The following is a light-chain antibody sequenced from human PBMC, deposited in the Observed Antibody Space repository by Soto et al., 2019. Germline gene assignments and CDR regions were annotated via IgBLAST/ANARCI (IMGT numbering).Light chain of an antibody. V-gene: IGKV3-11*01. CDR1: QSVGSY. CDR3: QQRRSWPRA. CDR2: DAT. J-gene: IGKJ1*01. Sequence: EIVLTQSPATLSLSPGERATLSCRAGQSVGSYLAWFQQKPGQAPRLLIYDATNRATGIPARFNGSGSGTDFTLTISSLEPEDFAVYYCQQRRSWPRAFGQGTKVEFK.